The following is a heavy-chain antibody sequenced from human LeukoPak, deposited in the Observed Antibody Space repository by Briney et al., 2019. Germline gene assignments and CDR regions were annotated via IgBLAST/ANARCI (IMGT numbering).Heavy chain of an antibody. CDR1: GFTVSSNF. J-gene: IGHJ4*02. CDR2: IYSGGST. CDR3: ALGLVTDY. V-gene: IGHV3-66*01. D-gene: IGHD3-9*01. Sequence: GGSLRLSCAASGFTVSSNFMSWVRPAPGKGVEWVSLIYSGGSTYYADSVKGRYTISRDNSKNTLYRQKNSLRVEDTAVYYCALGLVTDYWGQGTLVTVSS.